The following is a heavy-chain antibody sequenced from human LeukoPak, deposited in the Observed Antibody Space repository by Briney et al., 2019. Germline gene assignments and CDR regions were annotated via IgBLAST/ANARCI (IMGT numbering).Heavy chain of an antibody. CDR2: ISGSGGST. CDR3: ARLDYLGAFDI. V-gene: IGHV3-23*01. CDR1: GDSFRSNLYY. J-gene: IGHJ3*02. D-gene: IGHD4-11*01. Sequence: ETLSLTCTVSGDSFRSNLYYWGWIRQAPGKGLEWVSAISGSGGSTYYADSVKGRFTISRDNSKNTLYLQMNSLRAEDTAVYYCARLDYLGAFDIWGQGTMVTVSS.